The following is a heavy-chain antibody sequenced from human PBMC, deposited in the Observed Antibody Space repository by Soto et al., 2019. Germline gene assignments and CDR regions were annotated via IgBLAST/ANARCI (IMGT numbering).Heavy chain of an antibody. Sequence: PGGSLRLSCAASGFTFSSYGMHWVRQAPGKGLEWVAVISYDGSNKYYADSVKGRFAISRDNSKNTLYLQMNSLRAEDTAVYYCAKDLYDSSGYSHWGQGTLVTVSS. D-gene: IGHD3-22*01. V-gene: IGHV3-30*18. CDR3: AKDLYDSSGYSH. CDR2: ISYDGSNK. CDR1: GFTFSSYG. J-gene: IGHJ4*02.